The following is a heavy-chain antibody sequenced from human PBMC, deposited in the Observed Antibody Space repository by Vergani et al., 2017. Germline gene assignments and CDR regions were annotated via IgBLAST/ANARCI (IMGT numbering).Heavy chain of an antibody. D-gene: IGHD1-26*01. J-gene: IGHJ6*02. CDR2: ISYDGSNK. V-gene: IGHV3-30-3*01. CDR1: GFTFSSYA. CDR3: ARDGESGSKRGVRYYYGMDV. Sequence: QVQLVESGGGVVQPGRSLRLSCAASGFTFSSYAMHWVRQAPGKGLEWVAVISYDGSNKYYADSVKGRFTISRDNSKNTLYLQMNSLRAEDTAVYYCARDGESGSKRGVRYYYGMDVWGQGTTVTVSS.